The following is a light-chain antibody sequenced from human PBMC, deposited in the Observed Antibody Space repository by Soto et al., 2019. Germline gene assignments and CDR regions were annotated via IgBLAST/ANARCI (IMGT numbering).Light chain of an antibody. CDR3: QQYNDYSWT. CDR1: QSISRS. Sequence: EIVLTHSPAILSVSPCERAALSSRAGQSISRSLAWYQQKPGQAPRLLISDASPRATGIPARFSGSGSGTEFTLTISSLQPDDVAIYYCQQYNDYSWTFGQGTKVDIK. J-gene: IGKJ1*01. V-gene: IGKV3-15*01. CDR2: DAS.